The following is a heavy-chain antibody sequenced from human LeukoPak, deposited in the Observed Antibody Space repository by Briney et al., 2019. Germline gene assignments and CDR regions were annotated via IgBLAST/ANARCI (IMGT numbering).Heavy chain of an antibody. CDR2: INPNSGGT. Sequence: ASVKVSCKASGYTFTGYYMHWVRQAPGQGLEWMGWINPNSGGTNYAQKFQGRVTMTRDTSISTAYMKLSRLRSDDTAVYYCARGFDSSGFFDYWGQGTLVTVSS. CDR3: ARGFDSSGFFDY. J-gene: IGHJ4*02. V-gene: IGHV1-2*02. CDR1: GYTFTGYY. D-gene: IGHD3-22*01.